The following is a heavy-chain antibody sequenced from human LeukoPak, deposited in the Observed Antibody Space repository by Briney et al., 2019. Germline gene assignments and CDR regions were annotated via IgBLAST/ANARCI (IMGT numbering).Heavy chain of an antibody. CDR3: ARHVVASGGYYYYGMDV. J-gene: IGHJ6*02. D-gene: IGHD3-10*01. CDR1: GGSISSYY. CDR2: IYYSGST. V-gene: IGHV4-59*08. Sequence: SETLSLTCAVSGGSISSYYWSWVRQPPGKGLEWGGYIYYSGSTNYNPSLKSRVTISVDTSKNQFSLKLSSVTAADTAVYYCARHVVASGGYYYYGMDVWGQGTTVTVSS.